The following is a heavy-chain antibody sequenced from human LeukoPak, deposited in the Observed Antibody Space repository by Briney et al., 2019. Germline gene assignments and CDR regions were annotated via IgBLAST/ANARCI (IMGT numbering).Heavy chain of an antibody. V-gene: IGHV1-69*05. CDR1: GGTFSSYA. CDR3: AKFVNYDSTGLKTAFDY. CDR2: IIPIFGTA. Sequence: SVKVSCKASGGTFSSYAISWVRQAPGQGLEWMGGIIPIFGTANYAQKFQGRVTITTDESTSTAYMELSSLRSEDTAVYYCAKFVNYDSTGLKTAFDYWGQGTLVTVSS. J-gene: IGHJ4*02. D-gene: IGHD3-22*01.